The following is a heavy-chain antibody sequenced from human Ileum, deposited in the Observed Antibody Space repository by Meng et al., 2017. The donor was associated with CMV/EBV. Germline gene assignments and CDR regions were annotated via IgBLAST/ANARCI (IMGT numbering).Heavy chain of an antibody. J-gene: IGHJ6*02. D-gene: IGHD6-13*01. Sequence: GESLKISCKGSGYSFTSYWIGWVRQMPGKGLEWMGIIYPGDSDTRYSSSFQGQVTISADKSISTAYLQWSSLKASDTAIYYCARLAAIAFRPLGMDVWGQGTTVTVSS. CDR2: IYPGDSDT. CDR3: ARLAAIAFRPLGMDV. V-gene: IGHV5-51*01. CDR1: GYSFTSYW.